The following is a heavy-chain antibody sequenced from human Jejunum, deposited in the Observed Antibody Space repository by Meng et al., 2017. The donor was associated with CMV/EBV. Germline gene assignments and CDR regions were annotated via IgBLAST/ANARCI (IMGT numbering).Heavy chain of an antibody. Sequence: TFSSYAIIAVPQPPSPGLEWILLILPIFHYPTYPHPFPIRFPLTSHESTTTAYMELSSLRSEDTAVYYCARELEAYYDTSGYLDYWGQGTLVTVSS. V-gene: IGHV1-69*01. CDR1: TFSSYA. J-gene: IGHJ4*02. CDR2: ILPIFHYP. D-gene: IGHD3-22*01. CDR3: ARELEAYYDTSGYLDY.